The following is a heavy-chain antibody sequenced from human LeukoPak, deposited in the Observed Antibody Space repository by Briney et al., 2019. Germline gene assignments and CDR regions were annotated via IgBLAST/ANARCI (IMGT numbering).Heavy chain of an antibody. V-gene: IGHV3-7*01. Sequence: GESLRLSCAASGFTFSTYWMSWVRKAPARGLELVAKIKEDGSDKYYVGSVKGRFTISRDNGTNSLYLQMNSLRAEDTAVYYCARDRGGGSFDYWGQGTLVTVSS. D-gene: IGHD2-15*01. CDR1: GFTFSTYW. CDR3: ARDRGGGSFDY. J-gene: IGHJ4*02. CDR2: IKEDGSDK.